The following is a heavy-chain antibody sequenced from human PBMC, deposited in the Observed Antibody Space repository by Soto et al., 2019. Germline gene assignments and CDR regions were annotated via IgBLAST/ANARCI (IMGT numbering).Heavy chain of an antibody. J-gene: IGHJ4*02. D-gene: IGHD3-22*01. CDR1: GFTFSNYG. CDR2: ISSDGSKT. CDR3: AKARYYYDTTISYFDY. V-gene: IGHV3-30*18. Sequence: QGHLVQSGGGVVQPGRSVRLYCEASGFTFSNYGMHWVRQAPGKGLEWVSLISSDGSKTYYADSVKVRFTISRDNSKNMLYLQMNSLRPEDTAVYYCAKARYYYDTTISYFDYWGQGTLVTVSS.